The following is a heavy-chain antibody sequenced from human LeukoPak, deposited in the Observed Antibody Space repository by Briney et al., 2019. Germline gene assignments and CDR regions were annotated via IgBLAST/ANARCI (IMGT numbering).Heavy chain of an antibody. Sequence: SETPSLTCTVSGGSISSYYWSWIRQPPGKGLEWIGYIYYSGSTNYNPSLKSRVTISVDTSKDQFSLKLSSVTAADTAVYYCARGLPDKGFDPWGQGTLVTVSS. CDR1: GGSISSYY. CDR2: IYYSGST. J-gene: IGHJ5*02. V-gene: IGHV4-59*01. D-gene: IGHD4-11*01. CDR3: ARGLPDKGFDP.